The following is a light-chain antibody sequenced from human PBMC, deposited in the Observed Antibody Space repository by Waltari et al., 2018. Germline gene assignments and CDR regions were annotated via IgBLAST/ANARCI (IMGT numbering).Light chain of an antibody. CDR1: SIGSQS. CDR2: DDS. CDR3: QVGHSREHVV. V-gene: IGLV3-21*02. Sequence: SSVLTQPPSVSVAPGQTAKITCGGNSIGSQSVHWYQQKPGQAPILVIYDDSARPSGIPERVSGSNSGNTDSLTISGVEAGDEADYYCQVGHSREHVVFGGGTRVTVL. J-gene: IGLJ2*01.